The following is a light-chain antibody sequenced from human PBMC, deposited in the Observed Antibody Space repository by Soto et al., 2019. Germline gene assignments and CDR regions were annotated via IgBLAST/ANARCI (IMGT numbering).Light chain of an antibody. CDR1: ELSKQY. J-gene: IGLJ1*01. CDR2: KDT. Sequence: SYELTQTPSVSVSPGQTVRITCSGDELSKQYVYWYQQKPGQAPVLVIYKDTERASGIPERFSASSSGTTVTLTIGGVRAEDEADYYCQSSDDTGNYYLFGTGKKVTAL. CDR3: QSSDDTGNYYL. V-gene: IGLV3-25*02.